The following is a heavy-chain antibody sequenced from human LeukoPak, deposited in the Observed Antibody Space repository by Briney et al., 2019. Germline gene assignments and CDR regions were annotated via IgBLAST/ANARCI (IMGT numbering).Heavy chain of an antibody. D-gene: IGHD3-10*01. V-gene: IGHV3-30*02. CDR3: AKVHGFYYILQH. CDR2: IRYDGNKD. CDR1: GFTFNNYG. J-gene: IGHJ1*01. Sequence: GGSLRLSCAASGFTFNNYGMHWVRQAAGKGLEWVAFIRYDGNKDYYADSVKGRFTISRDNSKNTLYLQMSSLRPDDTAVYYCAKVHGFYYILQHWGQGTLVTVST.